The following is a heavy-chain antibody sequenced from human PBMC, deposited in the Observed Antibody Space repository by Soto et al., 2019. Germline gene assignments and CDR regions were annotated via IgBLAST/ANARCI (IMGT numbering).Heavy chain of an antibody. CDR1: GGSISSGGYY. V-gene: IGHV4-31*03. CDR2: IYYSGST. Sequence: SETLSLTCTVSGGSISSGGYYWSWIRQHPGKGLEWIGYIYYSGSTYYNPSLKSRVTISVDTSKNQFSLKLSSVTAADTAVYYCARVNGVVPAYMDVWGQGTTVTVSS. D-gene: IGHD2-2*01. J-gene: IGHJ6*03. CDR3: ARVNGVVPAYMDV.